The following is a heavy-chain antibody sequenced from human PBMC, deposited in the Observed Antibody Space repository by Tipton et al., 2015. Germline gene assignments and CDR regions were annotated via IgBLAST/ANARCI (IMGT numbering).Heavy chain of an antibody. V-gene: IGHV3-30*02. CDR3: AKDLGVPPPPLLDY. J-gene: IGHJ4*02. CDR1: GFTFSSYG. Sequence: GSLRLSCVTSGFTFSSYGMHWVRQAPGKGLEWVAFIQFDGGNKYYADSVRGRFTISRDNSKNTLYLQMNSLRLEDTAVYYCAKDLGVPPPPLLDYWGQGTLVTVS. D-gene: IGHD2-2*01. CDR2: IQFDGGNK.